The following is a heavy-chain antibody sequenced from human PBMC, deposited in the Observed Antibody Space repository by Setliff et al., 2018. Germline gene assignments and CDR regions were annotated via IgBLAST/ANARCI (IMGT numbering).Heavy chain of an antibody. CDR3: ARVPLHSGSYGENYYYGMDV. CDR1: GYTFTSYG. CDR2: ISAYNGNT. V-gene: IGHV1-18*01. J-gene: IGHJ6*02. Sequence: ASVKVSCKASGYTFTSYGISWVRQAPGQGLEWMGWISAYNGNTNYAQKLQGRVTMTTDTSTSTAYMELRSLRSDDTAVYYCARVPLHSGSYGENYYYGMDVWGQGTTVTVSS. D-gene: IGHD1-26*01.